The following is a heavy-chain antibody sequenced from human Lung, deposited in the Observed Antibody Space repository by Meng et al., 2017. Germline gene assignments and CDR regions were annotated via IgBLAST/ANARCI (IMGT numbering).Heavy chain of an antibody. J-gene: IGHJ2*01. CDR3: ARYVPNGSFWYFDF. CDR2: ISVKNGEA. D-gene: IGHD6-13*01. Sequence: QVQLVQSGADAKKPVASMKVSCKASGYIFTNYDISWVRQAPGQGLEWMGWISVKNGEAKYPQNFQGRVTMTTDTTTSTAYMELRSLTSDDTAVYYCARYVPNGSFWYFDFWGRGTLVTVSS. V-gene: IGHV1-18*01. CDR1: GYIFTNYD.